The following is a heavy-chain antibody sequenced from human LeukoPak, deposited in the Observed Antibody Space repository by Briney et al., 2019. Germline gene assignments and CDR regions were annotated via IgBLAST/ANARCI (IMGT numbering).Heavy chain of an antibody. D-gene: IGHD5-18*01. V-gene: IGHV1-18*01. J-gene: IGHJ4*02. CDR1: GYTFTSYG. CDR3: ARQVDTTMALPDY. Sequence: GASAKVSCKTSGYTFTSYGVSWVRQAPGQRLEWMGWISTYNYNTNYAQKFRGRVTLTKDTSTSTVYMELRSLRSDDTAIYYCARQVDTTMALPDYWGQGTLVTVSS. CDR2: ISTYNYNT.